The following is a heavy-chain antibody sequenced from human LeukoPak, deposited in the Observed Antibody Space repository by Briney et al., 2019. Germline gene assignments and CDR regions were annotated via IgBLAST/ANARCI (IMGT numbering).Heavy chain of an antibody. V-gene: IGHV3-48*02. CDR1: GFTFSPYS. Sequence: GGSLRLSCVASGFTFSPYSMNWVRQAPGKGLEWLSYMTSGGSTIYYADSVRGRFTISRDDAKNSVHLQMNSLRDEDTAMYYCARSVGHFDYWGQGTLVTVSS. CDR2: MTSGGSTI. CDR3: ARSVGHFDY. J-gene: IGHJ4*02.